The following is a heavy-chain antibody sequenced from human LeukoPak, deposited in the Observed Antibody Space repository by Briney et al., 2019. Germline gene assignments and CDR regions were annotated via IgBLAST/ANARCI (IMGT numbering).Heavy chain of an antibody. CDR1: GFTFNSFR. D-gene: IGHD6-13*01. J-gene: IGHJ4*02. CDR3: VREYSGWLAAAGA. V-gene: IGHV3-21*01. Sequence: PGGSLRLSCAASGFTFNSFRMNWVRQAPDKGLEWVSSISSSSNYMYYADSVRGRFTISRDNAKKSLYLQMNSLRAEDTAVYYCVREYSGWLAAAGAWGQGVLVTVSS. CDR2: ISSSSNYM.